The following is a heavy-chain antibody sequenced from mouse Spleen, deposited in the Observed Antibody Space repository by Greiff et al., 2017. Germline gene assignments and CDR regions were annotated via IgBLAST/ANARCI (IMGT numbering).Heavy chain of an antibody. Sequence: EVQLQQSGPELVKPGASVKMSCKASGYTFTSYVMHWVKQKPGQGLEWIGYINPYNDGTKYNEKFKGKATLTSDKSSSTAYMELSSLTSEDSAVYYCARRSYYDYDGDYYAMDYWGQGTSVTVSS. CDR3: ARRSYYDYDGDYYAMDY. V-gene: IGHV1-14*01. CDR1: GYTFTSYV. J-gene: IGHJ4*01. D-gene: IGHD2-4*01. CDR2: INPYNDGT.